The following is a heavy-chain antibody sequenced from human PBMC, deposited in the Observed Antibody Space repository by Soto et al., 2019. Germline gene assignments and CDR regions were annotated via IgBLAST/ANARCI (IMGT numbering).Heavy chain of an antibody. CDR2: ISYDGSNK. V-gene: IGHV3-30*18. Sequence: GGSLRLSCAASGFTFSSYGMHWVRQAPGKGLEWVAVISYDGSNKYYADSVKGRFTISRDNSKNTLYLQMNSLRAEDTAVYYCAKDYRDGYNLGTYYGMDVWGQGTTVTVSS. J-gene: IGHJ6*02. CDR3: AKDYRDGYNLGTYYGMDV. D-gene: IGHD5-12*01. CDR1: GFTFSSYG.